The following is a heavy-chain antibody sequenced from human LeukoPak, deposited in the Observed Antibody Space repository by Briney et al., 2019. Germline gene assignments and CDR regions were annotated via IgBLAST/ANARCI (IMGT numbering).Heavy chain of an antibody. J-gene: IGHJ4*02. Sequence: KSGGSLRLSCAASGFTFSSYSMNWVRQAPGKGLEWVSSISSSSSYIYYADSVKGRFTISRDNAKNSLYLQMNSLRAEDTAVYYCARQHCSSTSCYADYWGQGTLVTVSS. V-gene: IGHV3-21*01. CDR1: GFTFSSYS. D-gene: IGHD2-2*01. CDR2: ISSSSSYI. CDR3: ARQHCSSTSCYADY.